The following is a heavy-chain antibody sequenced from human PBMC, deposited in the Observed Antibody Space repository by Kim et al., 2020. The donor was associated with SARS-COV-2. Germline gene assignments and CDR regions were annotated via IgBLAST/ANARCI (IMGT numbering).Heavy chain of an antibody. CDR3: ARVLVPRDGMDV. Sequence: GGSLRLSCAASGFTFSSYAMSWVRQAPGKGLEWVSSIGSNGGNTYYADSVKGRFTISSDNSRNALYLQMNSLRADDTAVYYCARVLVPRDGMDVWGQGTT. J-gene: IGHJ6*02. CDR2: IGSNGGNT. V-gene: IGHV3-23*01. D-gene: IGHD1-26*01. CDR1: GFTFSSYA.